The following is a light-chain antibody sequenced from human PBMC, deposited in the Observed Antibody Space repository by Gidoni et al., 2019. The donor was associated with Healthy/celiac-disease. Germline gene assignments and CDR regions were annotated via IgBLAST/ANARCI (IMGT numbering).Light chain of an antibody. V-gene: IGLV2-23*02. CDR1: SSDVGSYNL. CDR3: CSYAGSRWV. CDR2: EVS. J-gene: IGLJ3*02. Sequence: QSALTQPASVSGSPGPPITISCTGTSSDVGSYNLVSWYQQHPGKAPKLMIYEVSKRPAGVSNRFAGSKSGNTASLTISGLQAVDEADYYCCSYAGSRWVFGGGTKLTVL.